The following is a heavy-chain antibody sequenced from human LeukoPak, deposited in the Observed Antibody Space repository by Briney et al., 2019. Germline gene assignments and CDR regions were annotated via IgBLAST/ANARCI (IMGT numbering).Heavy chain of an antibody. V-gene: IGHV3-7*01. CDR2: IKQDGSEK. J-gene: IGHJ4*02. D-gene: IGHD2-15*01. Sequence: PGGSLRLSCAASGFTFSSYAMSWVRQAPGKGLEWVANIKQDGSEKYYVDSVKGRFTIPRDNAKNSLYLQMNSLRAEDTAVYYCARERGCSGGSCYQYYFDYWGQGTLVTVSS. CDR1: GFTFSSYA. CDR3: ARERGCSGGSCYQYYFDY.